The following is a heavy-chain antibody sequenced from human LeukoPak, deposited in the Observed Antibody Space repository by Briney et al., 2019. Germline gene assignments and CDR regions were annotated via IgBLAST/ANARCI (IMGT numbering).Heavy chain of an antibody. V-gene: IGHV3-30*18. Sequence: PGGSLRLSCVASGFIFRNYAMHWVRQAPGKGLEWVAVGSHDGRNKIYGDSVKGRFTISRDNSKNTVYLQMDNLRPEDTAVYYRAKDRDSSTWSFFDFWGQGTLVTVSS. CDR2: GSHDGRNK. J-gene: IGHJ4*02. CDR3: AKDRDSSTWSFFDF. CDR1: GFIFRNYA. D-gene: IGHD6-13*01.